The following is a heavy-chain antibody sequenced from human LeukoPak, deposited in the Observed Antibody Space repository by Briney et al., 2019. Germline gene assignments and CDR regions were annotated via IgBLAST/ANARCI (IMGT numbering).Heavy chain of an antibody. J-gene: IGHJ6*02. V-gene: IGHV5-10-1*01. Sequence: GESLKISCKGSGYSFTSYWIGWVRQMPGKGLEWMGRIDPSDSYTNYSPSFQGHVTISADKSISTAYLQWSSLKASDTAMYYCARQRMTTVVRHSYYGMDVWGQGTTVTVSS. CDR1: GYSFTSYW. CDR2: IDPSDSYT. D-gene: IGHD4-23*01. CDR3: ARQRMTTVVRHSYYGMDV.